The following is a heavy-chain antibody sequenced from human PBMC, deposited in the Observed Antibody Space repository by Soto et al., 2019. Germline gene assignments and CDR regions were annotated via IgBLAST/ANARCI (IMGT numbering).Heavy chain of an antibody. J-gene: IGHJ4*02. CDR1: GFSLSTYG. D-gene: IGHD1-1*01. CDR3: AKWNGYGDY. CDR2: FSGGSGTT. V-gene: IGHV3-23*01. Sequence: EVQLLESGGGLVQPGGSLRLSCAASGFSLSTYGVTWVRQAPGKGLEWVSGFSGGSGTTHYADSVKGRFSITRDNSKNTAHREMNSLRVEDTAIYYCAKWNGYGDYWGQGILVTVSS.